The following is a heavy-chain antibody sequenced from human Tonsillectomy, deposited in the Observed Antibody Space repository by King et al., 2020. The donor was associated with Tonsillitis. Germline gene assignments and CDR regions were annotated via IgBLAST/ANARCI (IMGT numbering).Heavy chain of an antibody. V-gene: IGHV1-46*01. Sequence: VQLVESGAEVKKPGASVRVSCKASGYTFISYYVHWVRQAPGQGLEWMGIINPSGGSTIYAQKFQGRVTVTRDTSTSTVYMELSSLRSEDTAVYYCASAFGGTRPFDYWGQGTLVTVSS. CDR1: GYTFISYY. CDR2: INPSGGST. J-gene: IGHJ4*02. CDR3: ASAFGGTRPFDY. D-gene: IGHD4-23*01.